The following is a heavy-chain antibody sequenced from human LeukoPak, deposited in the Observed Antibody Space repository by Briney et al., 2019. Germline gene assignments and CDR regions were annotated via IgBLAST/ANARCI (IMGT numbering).Heavy chain of an antibody. CDR3: ATDSHDSSGYYPLDC. V-gene: IGHV1-24*01. CDR1: GYTLTELS. J-gene: IGHJ4*02. D-gene: IGHD3-22*01. Sequence: ASVKVSCKVSGYTLTELSMHWVRQAPGKGLEWVGGFDPEDGETIYAQKFQGRVTMTEDTSTDTAYMELSSLRSEDTAVYYCATDSHDSSGYYPLDCWGQGTLVTVSS. CDR2: FDPEDGET.